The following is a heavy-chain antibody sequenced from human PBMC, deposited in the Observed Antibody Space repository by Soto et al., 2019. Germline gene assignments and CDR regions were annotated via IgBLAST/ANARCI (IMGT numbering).Heavy chain of an antibody. CDR1: GFTFDDYA. D-gene: IGHD1-1*01. V-gene: IGHV3-9*01. Sequence: HPGGSLRLSCAASGFTFDDYAMHWVRQAPGKGLEWVSGISWNSGGIGYADSVKGRFTISRDNAKNSLYLQMNSLRAEDTALYYCAKARTTYYYYGMDVWGQGTTVTSP. CDR2: ISWNSGGI. J-gene: IGHJ6*02. CDR3: AKARTTYYYYGMDV.